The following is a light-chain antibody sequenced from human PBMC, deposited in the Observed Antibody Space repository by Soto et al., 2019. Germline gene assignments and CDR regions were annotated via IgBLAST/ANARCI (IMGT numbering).Light chain of an antibody. V-gene: IGLV1-40*01. CDR2: GST. CDR1: GSNIGAPYD. CDR3: QSYDSSLSGDV. Sequence: QLVLTQPPSLSGAPGQRVTISCTGSGSNIGAPYDVHWYQHLPGTAPKLLIYGSTNRPSGVPGRFSGSKSGTSASLAITGLQAEDEADYYCQSYDSSLSGDVFGAGTKLTVL. J-gene: IGLJ1*01.